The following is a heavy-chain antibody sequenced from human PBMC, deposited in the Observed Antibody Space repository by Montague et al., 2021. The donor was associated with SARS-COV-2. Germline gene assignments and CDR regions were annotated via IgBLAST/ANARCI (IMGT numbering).Heavy chain of an antibody. D-gene: IGHD6-13*01. J-gene: IGHJ4*02. CDR3: ARLGGSSWHFDY. CDR2: IKQDGSEK. Sequence: SLRLSCSASGFAFSSYWMSWVRQAPGKGLEWVANIKQDGSEKYYVDSVKGRFTISRDNAKNSLYLQMNSLRAEDTAVYYCARLGGSSWHFDYWGQGTLVTVSS. CDR1: GFAFSSYW. V-gene: IGHV3-7*01.